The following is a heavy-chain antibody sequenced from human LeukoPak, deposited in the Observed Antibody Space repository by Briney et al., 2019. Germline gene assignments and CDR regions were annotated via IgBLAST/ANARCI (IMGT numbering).Heavy chain of an antibody. D-gene: IGHD2-2*01. V-gene: IGHV3-23*01. CDR3: AKAGSSASRTFDP. Sequence: GGSLRLSCAASGFTFSSYAMRWVRQAPGKGLEWVSGISGLGDKTDYADSVKGRFTISRDNSANTVCLQMNSLTGEDTAVYYCAKAGSSASRTFDPWGQGTLVTVSS. CDR2: ISGLGDKT. J-gene: IGHJ5*02. CDR1: GFTFSSYA.